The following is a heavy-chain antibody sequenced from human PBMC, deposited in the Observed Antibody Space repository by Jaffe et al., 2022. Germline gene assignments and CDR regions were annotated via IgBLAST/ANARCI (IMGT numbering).Heavy chain of an antibody. CDR1: GYTFTSYA. Sequence: QVQLVQSGAEVKKPGASVKVSCKASGYTFTSYAMHWVRQAPGQRLEWMGWINAGNGNTKYSQKFQGRVTITRDTSASTAYMELSSLRSEDTAVYYCARDSGGALGYDFWSGYYTRSYNWFDPWGQGTLVTVSS. D-gene: IGHD3-3*01. V-gene: IGHV1-3*01. J-gene: IGHJ5*02. CDR2: INAGNGNT. CDR3: ARDSGGALGYDFWSGYYTRSYNWFDP.